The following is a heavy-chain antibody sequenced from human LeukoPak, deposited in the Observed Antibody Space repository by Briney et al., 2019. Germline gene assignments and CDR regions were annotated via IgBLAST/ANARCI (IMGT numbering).Heavy chain of an antibody. Sequence: GGSLRLSCAASGFTFSSYSMNWVRQAPGKGLEWVSSISSSSSYIYYADSVKGRFTISRDNAKNSLYLQMNSLRAEDTAVYYCARDPDTAMGPHYYGMDVWGRGTTVTVSS. V-gene: IGHV3-21*01. D-gene: IGHD5-18*01. J-gene: IGHJ6*02. CDR2: ISSSSSYI. CDR3: ARDPDTAMGPHYYGMDV. CDR1: GFTFSSYS.